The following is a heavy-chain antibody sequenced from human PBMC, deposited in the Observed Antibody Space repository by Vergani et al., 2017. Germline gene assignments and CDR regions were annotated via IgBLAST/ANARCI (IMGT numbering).Heavy chain of an antibody. J-gene: IGHJ4*02. CDR3: ARVSCLGGSCYKPLFDY. Sequence: QVQLQESGPGLVKPSQTLSLTCTVSGGSINSHNYYWSWIRQPAGKGLEWIGRIHTIGSTNYNPSLKSRVTMSEDTSKNQFSLNLTSVTAADTAVYFCARVSCLGGSCYKPLFDYWVQGILVTVSS. CDR2: IHTIGST. D-gene: IGHD2-15*01. V-gene: IGHV4-61*02. CDR1: GGSINSHNYY.